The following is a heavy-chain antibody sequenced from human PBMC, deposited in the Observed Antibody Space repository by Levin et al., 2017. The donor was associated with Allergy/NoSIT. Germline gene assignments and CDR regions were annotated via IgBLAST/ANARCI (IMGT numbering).Heavy chain of an antibody. CDR3: ARTQWLGYAFDI. D-gene: IGHD6-19*01. V-gene: IGHV3-13*04. CDR2: IGTAGDT. CDR1: GFTFSSYD. Sequence: GESLKISCAASGFTFSSYDMHWVRQATGKGLEWVSAIGTAGDTYYPGSVKGRFTISRENAKNSLYLQMNSLRAGDTAVYYCARTQWLGYAFDIWGQGTMVTVSS. J-gene: IGHJ3*02.